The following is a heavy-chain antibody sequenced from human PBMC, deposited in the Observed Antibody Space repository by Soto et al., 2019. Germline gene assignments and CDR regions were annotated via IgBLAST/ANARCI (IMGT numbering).Heavy chain of an antibody. J-gene: IGHJ3*02. CDR2: IANGDNHI. V-gene: IGHV3-21*01. CDR3: ARENGHCTDACNRGAFDI. CDR1: GFTFSEYS. D-gene: IGHD2-2*01. Sequence: EVQVVESGGGLVKPGGSLRLSCAASGFTFSEYSFLSVRQAPGKRLECLSFIANGDNHILYSDSVNGRFTISRDNAKNSVYLQLNSLRADDSAVYYCARENGHCTDACNRGAFDIWGQGTMVTVSS.